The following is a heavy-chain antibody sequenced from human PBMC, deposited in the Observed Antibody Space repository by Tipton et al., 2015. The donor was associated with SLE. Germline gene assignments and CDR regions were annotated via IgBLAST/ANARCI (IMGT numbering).Heavy chain of an antibody. CDR3: VRALWLDKDFAVVPPCIRLRSFAI. D-gene: IGHD2-2*02. CDR2: TYYMSKWYN. J-gene: IGHJ3*02. Sequence: GLVKPSQTLSLTCAISGDSVSSNSAAWNWIRQSPSRGLEWLGRTYYMSKWYNDYAVPVKSRIIINPDTSKNQFSLQLPSVTPEDTAVYYCVRALWLDKDFAVVPPCIRLRSFAICGKGTMVTVSS. V-gene: IGHV6-1*01. CDR1: GDSVSSNSAA.